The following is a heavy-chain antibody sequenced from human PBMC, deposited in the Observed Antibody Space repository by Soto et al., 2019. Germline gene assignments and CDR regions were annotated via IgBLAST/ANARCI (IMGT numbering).Heavy chain of an antibody. CDR2: IYYSGTT. CDR1: GGSISSGGYY. J-gene: IGHJ3*02. CDR3: ARKITIFGVVVHDAFDI. Sequence: QVQLQESGPGLVKPSQTLSLTCTVSGGSISSGGYYWSWIRQHPGKGLEWIGFIYYSGTTYYNPSLKSRVTVSVDTSKNQFSLKLSSVTAADTAVYYCARKITIFGVVVHDAFDIWGQGTMVTVSS. D-gene: IGHD3-3*01. V-gene: IGHV4-31*03.